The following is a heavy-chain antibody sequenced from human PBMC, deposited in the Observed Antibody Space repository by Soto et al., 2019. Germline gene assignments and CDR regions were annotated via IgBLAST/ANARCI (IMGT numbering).Heavy chain of an antibody. CDR1: GYILTTHW. D-gene: IGHD6-13*01. CDR2: IDPRQSYF. V-gene: IGHV5-10-1*01. Sequence: LGQALKISGEASGYILTTHWINWVRQMPGKGLEWMGRIDPRQSYFDYNTSFKRHVTISAYKSTSKAYLRLNRLEASDTASYYCAGFRSSWLRDGRLDSWGTGTLVTVPS. J-gene: IGHJ1*01. CDR3: AGFRSSWLRDGRLDS.